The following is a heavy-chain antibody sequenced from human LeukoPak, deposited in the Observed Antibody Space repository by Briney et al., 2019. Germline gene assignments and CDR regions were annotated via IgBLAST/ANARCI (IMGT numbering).Heavy chain of an antibody. V-gene: IGHV4-39*07. Sequence: PSETLSLTCTVSGGSISSSTYYWGWIRQPPGKGLEWIGSIYHSGTTYDNLSLKSRVTISLDTSKNQFSLSLTSVTAADAAVYYCSGERAGTIVDYWGQGTLVTVSS. D-gene: IGHD6-13*01. CDR1: GGSISSSTYY. CDR3: SGERAGTIVDY. CDR2: IYHSGTT. J-gene: IGHJ4*02.